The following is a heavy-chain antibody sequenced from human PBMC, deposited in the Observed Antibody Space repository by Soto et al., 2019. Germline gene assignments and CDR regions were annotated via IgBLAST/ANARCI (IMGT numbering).Heavy chain of an antibody. Sequence: QVQLQQWGAGLLKPSETLSLTCAVYGGFVSSGNYYWSWIRQPPGKGLEWIGEMSHSGGTHFNPSLESRVPISLDTSKNQFSLKMSSVTAADTALYYCARVERGTATTVVDAFDIWGPGTMVTVSS. CDR2: MSHSGGT. CDR3: ARVERGTATTVVDAFDI. V-gene: IGHV4-34*01. J-gene: IGHJ3*02. CDR1: GGFVSSGNYY. D-gene: IGHD1-1*01.